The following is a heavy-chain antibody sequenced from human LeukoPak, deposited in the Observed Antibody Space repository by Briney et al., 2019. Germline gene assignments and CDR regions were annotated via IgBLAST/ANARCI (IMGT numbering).Heavy chain of an antibody. V-gene: IGHV1-24*01. CDR3: ATGPVVIMNYHGMDV. Sequence: VKVSCKVSGYTLTELSMHWVRQAPGKGLEWMGGFDPEDGETIYAQKFQGRVTMTGDTSTDTAYMELSSLRSEDTAVYYCATGPVVIMNYHGMDVWGQGTTVTVSS. CDR1: GYTLTELS. J-gene: IGHJ6*02. D-gene: IGHD3-3*01. CDR2: FDPEDGET.